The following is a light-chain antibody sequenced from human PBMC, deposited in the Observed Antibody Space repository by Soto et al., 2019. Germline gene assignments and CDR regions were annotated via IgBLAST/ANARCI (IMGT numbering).Light chain of an antibody. CDR3: QQYGNAPWT. J-gene: IGKJ1*01. CDR2: AAS. CDR1: ETVSNSY. V-gene: IGKV3-20*01. Sequence: ETVLTQSPGTLSLSPGERATLSCRASETVSNSYVAWYQHKPGQTPRVLIHAASRRDTGIPVRFSGSGFGTEFTLTISRLDPEDTAVYYCQQYGNAPWTFGQGTKVDIK.